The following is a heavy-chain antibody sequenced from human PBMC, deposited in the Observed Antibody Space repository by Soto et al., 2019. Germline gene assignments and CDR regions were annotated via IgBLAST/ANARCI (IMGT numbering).Heavy chain of an antibody. D-gene: IGHD2-21*01. CDR2: INPSGGST. CDR1: GYTFTSYY. CDR3: ARDQGDIVVVIATGYFDY. J-gene: IGHJ4*02. V-gene: IGHV1-46*03. Sequence: QVQLVQSGAEVKKPGASVKVSCKASGYTFTSYYMHWVRQAPGQGLEWMGIINPSGGSTSYAQKFQGRVTMPRDTSTSTVYMELSSLRSEDTAVYYCARDQGDIVVVIATGYFDYWGQGTLVTVSS.